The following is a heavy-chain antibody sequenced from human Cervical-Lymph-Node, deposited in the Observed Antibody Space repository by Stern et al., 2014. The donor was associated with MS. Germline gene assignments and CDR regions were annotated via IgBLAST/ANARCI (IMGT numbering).Heavy chain of an antibody. J-gene: IGHJ4*02. CDR3: ARARVGDYARSPHLDS. CDR1: GFTFSHYS. D-gene: IGHD4-17*01. V-gene: IGHV3-21*01. Sequence: EVQLVESGGGLVQPGESLRLSCDASGFTFSHYSINWVRQAPGQGLEWISSLSNNSTHTYYAASVEGRFTISRDSAKDSVSLHMVSLRAEDTAVYYCARARVGDYARSPHLDSWGQGTLVTVSS. CDR2: LSNNSTHT.